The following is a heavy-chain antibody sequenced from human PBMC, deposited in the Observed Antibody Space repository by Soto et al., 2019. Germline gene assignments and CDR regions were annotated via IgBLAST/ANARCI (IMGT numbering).Heavy chain of an antibody. J-gene: IGHJ4*02. CDR1: GFTFSNYA. Sequence: EVQLLESGGDLVQPGGSLRLSCAASGFTFSNYAMSWVRQAQGKGLDWVSAISGRGGSTVYADSVKGRFTISRDNAKNTLYLQMNSLRAEDKAVYYCAKRLPHDSAFDYWGQGTLVTVSS. CDR3: AKRLPHDSAFDY. D-gene: IGHD2-15*01. V-gene: IGHV3-23*01. CDR2: ISGRGGST.